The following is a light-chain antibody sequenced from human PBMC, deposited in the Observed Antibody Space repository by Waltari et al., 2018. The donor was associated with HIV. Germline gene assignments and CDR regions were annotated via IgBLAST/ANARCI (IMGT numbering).Light chain of an antibody. J-gene: IGLJ3*02. V-gene: IGLV1-47*01. Sequence: QSVVTQPPSASGTPGQNISISCSGDISNLGGNFVYWYQQRPGTAPRLLLYRNDQRPSGVPDRFSGSKSATSASLAISGLRSEDEADYHCSTWDNSLSHCVFGGGTKVTVL. CDR1: ISNLGGNF. CDR2: RND. CDR3: STWDNSLSHCV.